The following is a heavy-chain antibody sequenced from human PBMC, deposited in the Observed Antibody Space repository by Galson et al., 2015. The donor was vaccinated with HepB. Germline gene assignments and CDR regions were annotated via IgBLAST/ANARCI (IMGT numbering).Heavy chain of an antibody. D-gene: IGHD2-15*01. CDR3: ARIPGYCSGGSCSLFDY. CDR2: INPNSGGT. J-gene: IGHJ4*03. V-gene: IGHV1-2*02. CDR1: GYTFTGYY. Sequence: SVKVSCKASGYTFTGYYLHWVRQAPGQGLGWMGWINPNSGGTNYAQKFQGRVTMTRDTSINTAYMELSRLRSDDTAVYYCARIPGYCSGGSCSLFDYWGPGTPVTVSS.